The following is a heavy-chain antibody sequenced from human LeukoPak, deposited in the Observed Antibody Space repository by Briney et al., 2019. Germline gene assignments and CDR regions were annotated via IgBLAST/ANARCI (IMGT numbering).Heavy chain of an antibody. J-gene: IGHJ4*02. CDR3: ARDRPYCGGDCYSLSDY. D-gene: IGHD2-21*02. V-gene: IGHV1-18*01. CDR1: GYTFTSYG. Sequence: ASVKVSCKASGYTFTSYGISWVRQAPGQGLEWMGWISAYNGNTNYAQKIQGRVTMTTDTSTSTVYMELRSLRSDDTAVYYCARDRPYCGGDCYSLSDYWGQGTLVTVSS. CDR2: ISAYNGNT.